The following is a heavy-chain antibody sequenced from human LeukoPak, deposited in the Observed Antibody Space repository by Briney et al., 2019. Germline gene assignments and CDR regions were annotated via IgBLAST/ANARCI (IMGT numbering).Heavy chain of an antibody. V-gene: IGHV1-2*02. CDR2: INPNSGGT. CDR1: GYTFTGDY. J-gene: IGHJ5*02. Sequence: ASVKVSCKASGYTFTGDYIHWVRQAPGQGLECVGWINPNSGGTNYAQKFQGRVTMTRDTSISTAYMELSRLRSDDTAVYYCARGGSGSYFSWLDPWGQGTLVTVSS. D-gene: IGHD3-10*01. CDR3: ARGGSGSYFSWLDP.